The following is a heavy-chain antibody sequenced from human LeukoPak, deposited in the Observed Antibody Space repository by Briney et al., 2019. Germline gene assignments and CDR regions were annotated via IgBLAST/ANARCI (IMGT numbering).Heavy chain of an antibody. Sequence: SQTLSPTCTVSGGSISSYYWSWIRQPPGKGLEWIGYIYYSGSTNYNPSLKSRFTISVDTSKNQFSLKLSSVTAADTAVYYCAREGAAVAYYYYYMDVWGKGTTVTVSS. V-gene: IGHV4-59*01. CDR3: AREGAAVAYYYYYMDV. D-gene: IGHD6-19*01. CDR2: IYYSGST. J-gene: IGHJ6*03. CDR1: GGSISSYY.